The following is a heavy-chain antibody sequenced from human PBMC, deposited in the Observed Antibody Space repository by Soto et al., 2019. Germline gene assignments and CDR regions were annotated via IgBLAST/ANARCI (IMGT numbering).Heavy chain of an antibody. Sequence: SLRLSCAASGFTFSSYSMNWVRQAPGKGLEWVATISNDGSDKYYADSVKGRLTISRDNSKNTVYLQMNSLRAEETAVYYCAKDQGIAASHGIDWGQGTMVTVSS. V-gene: IGHV3-30*18. D-gene: IGHD6-13*01. CDR3: AKDQGIAASHGID. CDR2: ISNDGSDK. J-gene: IGHJ3*01. CDR1: GFTFSSYS.